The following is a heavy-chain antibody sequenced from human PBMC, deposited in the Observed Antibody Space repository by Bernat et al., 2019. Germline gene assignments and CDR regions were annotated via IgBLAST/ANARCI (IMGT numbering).Heavy chain of an antibody. CDR1: GFTVSSNY. V-gene: IGHV3-53*01. Sequence: EVQLVESGGGLIQPGGSLRLSCAASGFTVSSNYMSWVRQAPGKGLEWVSVIYSGGSTYYADSVKGRFTISRDNSKNTLYLQMNSLRAEDTAVYYCARDQAGYCSGGSCYRPQYSQHWGQGTLVTVSS. D-gene: IGHD2-15*01. CDR2: IYSGGST. CDR3: ARDQAGYCSGGSCYRPQYSQH. J-gene: IGHJ1*01.